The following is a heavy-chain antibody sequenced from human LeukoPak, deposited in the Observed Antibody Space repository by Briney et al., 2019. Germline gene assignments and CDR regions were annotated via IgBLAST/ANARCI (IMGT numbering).Heavy chain of an antibody. J-gene: IGHJ4*02. V-gene: IGHV4-34*01. CDR1: GGSFSGYY. Sequence: PSETLSLTCAVYGGSFSGYYWSWIRQPPGKGLEWIGEINHSGSTNYNPSLKSRVTISVDTSKNQFSLKLSSVTAADTAVYYCARLPNSSGYYFHRDYWGQGTLVTVPS. CDR3: ARLPNSSGYYFHRDY. D-gene: IGHD3-22*01. CDR2: INHSGST.